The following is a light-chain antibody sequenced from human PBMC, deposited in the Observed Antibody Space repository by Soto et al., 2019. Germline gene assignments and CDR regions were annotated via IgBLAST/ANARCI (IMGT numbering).Light chain of an antibody. CDR2: DAS. CDR3: QQSDNYTLT. Sequence: EIVLTQSPGTLSLSPGERATLSCRASQSVSRSYLAWYQQKPGKAPRLLIYDASNRSTGIPDRFSGSGSGTDFTLTISRLEPEDFAVYYCQQSDNYTLTFGGGTKVEI. CDR1: QSVSRSY. V-gene: IGKV3-20*01. J-gene: IGKJ4*01.